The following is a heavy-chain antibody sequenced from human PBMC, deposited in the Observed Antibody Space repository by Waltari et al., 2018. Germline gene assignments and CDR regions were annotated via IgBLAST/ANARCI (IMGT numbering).Heavy chain of an antibody. Sequence: QVQLQESGPGLVKPSETLSLTCTVSGGSISSYYWSWIRQPPGKGLEWIGYIYYSGSTNDNPSLKSRGTISVDTSKNQFSLKLSSVTAADTAVYYCARQYYDFWSGYYPAGASYYYYGMDVWGQGTTVTVSS. CDR1: GGSISSYY. D-gene: IGHD3-3*01. CDR3: ARQYYDFWSGYYPAGASYYYYGMDV. V-gene: IGHV4-59*01. J-gene: IGHJ6*02. CDR2: IYYSGST.